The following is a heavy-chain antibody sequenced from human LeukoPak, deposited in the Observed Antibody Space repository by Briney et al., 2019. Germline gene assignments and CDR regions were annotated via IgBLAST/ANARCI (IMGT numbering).Heavy chain of an antibody. J-gene: IGHJ4*02. Sequence: ASVKVSCKTSGYTFTGYYMHWVRQAPGHGLEWMGWISAYNGNTNYAQKLQGRVTMTTDTSTSTAYMELRSLSSDDTAVYYCARDVSAPGKVVVAAIKLNYWGQGTLVTVSS. CDR1: GYTFTGYY. D-gene: IGHD2-15*01. CDR3: ARDVSAPGKVVVAAIKLNY. V-gene: IGHV1-18*04. CDR2: ISAYNGNT.